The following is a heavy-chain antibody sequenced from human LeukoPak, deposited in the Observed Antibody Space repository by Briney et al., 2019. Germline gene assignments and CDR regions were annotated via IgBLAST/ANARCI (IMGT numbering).Heavy chain of an antibody. Sequence: GGSLRLSCAASGFTFSSYAMSWVRQAPGKGLEWVSAISGSGGSTYYADSVKGRFTISRDNSKNTLYLQMNSLRAEDTAVYYCAKCSGSYHNGDGMDVWGQGTTVTVSS. D-gene: IGHD3-10*02. V-gene: IGHV3-23*01. CDR1: GFTFSSYA. CDR2: ISGSGGST. J-gene: IGHJ6*02. CDR3: AKCSGSYHNGDGMDV.